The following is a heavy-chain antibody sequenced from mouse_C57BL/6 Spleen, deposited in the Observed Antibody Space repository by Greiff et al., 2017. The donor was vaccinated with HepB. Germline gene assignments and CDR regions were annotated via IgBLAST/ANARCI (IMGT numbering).Heavy chain of an antibody. Sequence: EVQLVESGEGLVKPGGSLKLSCAASGFTFSSYAMSWVRQTPEKRLEWVAYISSGGDYIYYADTVKGRFTISRDNARNTLYLQMSSLKSEDTAMYYCTRGGYGSPTGGFAYWGQGTLVTVSA. D-gene: IGHD1-1*01. CDR1: GFTFSSYA. CDR3: TRGGYGSPTGGFAY. J-gene: IGHJ3*01. V-gene: IGHV5-9-1*02. CDR2: ISSGGDYI.